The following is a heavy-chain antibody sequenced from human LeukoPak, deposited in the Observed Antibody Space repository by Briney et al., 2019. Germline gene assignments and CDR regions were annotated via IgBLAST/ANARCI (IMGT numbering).Heavy chain of an antibody. CDR2: ISAYNGDR. V-gene: IGHV1-18*01. J-gene: IGHJ4*02. Sequence: ASVSLSFKSTVSSFTNNGFTWARHGPRQGLERVGWISAYNGDRNYAQKLQGRVTFTTDTSTSTGSMELRSLRSDDTAVYYCARDAPTSMASGRLDYWGQGTLVTVSS. CDR1: VSSFTNNG. CDR3: ARDAPTSMASGRLDY. D-gene: IGHD5-12*01.